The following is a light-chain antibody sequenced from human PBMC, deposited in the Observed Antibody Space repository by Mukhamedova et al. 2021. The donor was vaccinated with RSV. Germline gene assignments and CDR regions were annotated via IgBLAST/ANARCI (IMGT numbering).Light chain of an antibody. CDR2: DDS. CDR1: NIGNKN. V-gene: IGLV3-21*02. J-gene: IGLJ3*02. CDR3: QVWDSSGDHVV. Sequence: VSCGGNNIGNKNVHWYQQKPGQAPVLVVYDDSDRPTGIPERFSGSNSGNTATLTISRVEAGDEADYYCQVWDSSGDHVVFGGGT.